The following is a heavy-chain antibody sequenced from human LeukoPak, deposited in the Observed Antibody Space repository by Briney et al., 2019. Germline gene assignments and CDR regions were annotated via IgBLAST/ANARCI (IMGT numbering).Heavy chain of an antibody. Sequence: SEPLSLTCTVSGGSISSYYWSWIRQPPGKGLEWIGYIYYSGSTNYNPSLKSRVTISVDTSKNQFSLKLSSVTAADTAVYYCARVSNYLDAFDIWGQGTMVTVSS. CDR2: IYYSGST. CDR3: ARVSNYLDAFDI. V-gene: IGHV4-59*01. D-gene: IGHD1-7*01. J-gene: IGHJ3*02. CDR1: GGSISSYY.